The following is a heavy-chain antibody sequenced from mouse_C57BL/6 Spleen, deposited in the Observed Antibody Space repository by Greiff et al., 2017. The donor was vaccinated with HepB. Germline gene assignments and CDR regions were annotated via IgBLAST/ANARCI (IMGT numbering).Heavy chain of an antibody. CDR3: ARDGTTVEGYYAMDY. V-gene: IGHV1-80*01. D-gene: IGHD1-1*01. J-gene: IGHJ4*01. CDR1: GYAFSSYW. CDR2: IYPGDGDT. Sequence: VQLQQSGAELVKPGASVKISCKASGYAFSSYWMNWVKQRPGKGLEWIGQIYPGDGDTNYNGKFKGKATLTADKSSSTAYMQLSSLTSEDSAVYFCARDGTTVEGYYAMDYWGQGTSVTVSS.